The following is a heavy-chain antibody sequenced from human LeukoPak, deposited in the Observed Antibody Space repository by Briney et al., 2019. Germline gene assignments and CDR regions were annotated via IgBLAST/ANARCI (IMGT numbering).Heavy chain of an antibody. D-gene: IGHD5-12*01. Sequence: RGCLRLXCVVSGCSFSSFEMNWVRQVPGKGLECVAYISKNSDTHYADSVKGRFTISRDNARQSLYLQMNSLRAEDTAVYYCARSLSGYITDPFLDQWGQGALVTVSS. V-gene: IGHV3-48*03. CDR2: ISKNSDT. CDR1: GCSFSSFE. J-gene: IGHJ4*02. CDR3: ARSLSGYITDPFLDQ.